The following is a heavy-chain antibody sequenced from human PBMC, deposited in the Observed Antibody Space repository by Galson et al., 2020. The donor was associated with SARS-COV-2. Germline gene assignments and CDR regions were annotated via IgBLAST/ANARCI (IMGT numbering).Heavy chain of an antibody. CDR1: GFTFSSYS. Sequence: GGSLRLSCAASGFTFSSYSMNWVRQAPGKGLEWVSSISSSSSYIYYADSVKGRFTISRDNAKNSLYLQMNSLRAEDTAVYYCARDLATVTTNDFDCWGQGVLVSVSS. V-gene: IGHV3-21*01. D-gene: IGHD4-4*01. CDR2: ISSSSSYI. CDR3: ARDLATVTTNDFDC. J-gene: IGHJ4*02.